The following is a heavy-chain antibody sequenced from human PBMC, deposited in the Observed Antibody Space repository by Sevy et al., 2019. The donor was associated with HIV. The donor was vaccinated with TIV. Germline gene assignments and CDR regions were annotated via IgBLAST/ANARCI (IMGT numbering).Heavy chain of an antibody. CDR1: GGSFSGYY. D-gene: IGHD3-3*01. CDR2: INHSGST. V-gene: IGHV4-34*01. Sequence: SETLSLTCAVYGGSFSGYYWSWIRQPPGKGLEWIGEINHSGSTNYNPSLKSRVTISVDTSKNQFSLKLSSVTAADTAVYYCARVRHTILTRSVVGDVWGQGTTVTVSS. J-gene: IGHJ6*02. CDR3: ARVRHTILTRSVVGDV.